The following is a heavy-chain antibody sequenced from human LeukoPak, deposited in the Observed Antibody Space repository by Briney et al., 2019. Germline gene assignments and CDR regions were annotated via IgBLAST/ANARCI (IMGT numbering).Heavy chain of an antibody. CDR2: ISSYNGNT. Sequence: ASVKVSCKASGYTFTSYGISWVRQAPGQGLEWMGWISSYNGNTNHAQKLQGRVTMTTDTSTSAAYMELRSLRSDDTAVYYCARHTLYGSGSYYVYYFDYWGQGTLVTVSS. CDR1: GYTFTSYG. D-gene: IGHD3-10*01. CDR3: ARHTLYGSGSYYVYYFDY. V-gene: IGHV1-18*01. J-gene: IGHJ4*02.